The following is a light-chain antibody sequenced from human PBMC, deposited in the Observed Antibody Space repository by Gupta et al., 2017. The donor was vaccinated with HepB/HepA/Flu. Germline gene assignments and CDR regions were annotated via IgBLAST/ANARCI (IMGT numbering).Light chain of an antibody. CDR2: DVN. CDR1: SSDVGGYKY. CDR3: SSFTSSSTLII. J-gene: IGLJ1*01. Sequence: QSALTQPASVSGSPGQSITISCTGTSSDVGGYKYVSWYQQQTGKAPKLMIYDVNNRPSGVSNRLSGSKSGSTASLTISGLQAEDEADYYCSSFTSSSTLIIFGTGTKVTVL. V-gene: IGLV2-14*01.